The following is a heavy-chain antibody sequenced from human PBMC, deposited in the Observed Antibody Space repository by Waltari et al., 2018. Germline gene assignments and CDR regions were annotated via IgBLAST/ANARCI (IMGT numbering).Heavy chain of an antibody. Sequence: QVQLQQWGAGLLKPSATLSLTCAVYGGSFSGFYWSWIRQPPGKGLEWIGEINHSGSPNYIPSLKSRVTISVDTSKNQFSLKLSSVTAADTAVYYCARWASIDCCFDYWGQGTLVTVSS. CDR3: ARWASIDCCFDY. D-gene: IGHD2-21*01. V-gene: IGHV4-34*01. CDR2: INHSGSP. J-gene: IGHJ4*02. CDR1: GGSFSGFY.